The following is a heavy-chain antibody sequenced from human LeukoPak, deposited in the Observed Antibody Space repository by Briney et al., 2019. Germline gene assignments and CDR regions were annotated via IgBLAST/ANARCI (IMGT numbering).Heavy chain of an antibody. CDR1: GGTFNSYA. V-gene: IGHV1-69*13. D-gene: IGHD5-18*01. Sequence: SVKVSCKASGGTFNSYAITWVRQAPGQGLEWMGGIIPIFGTANYAQKFQGRVTITADGSTSTAYMELSSLRSEDTAVYYCARDVDTAMVDDAFDIWGQGTMVTVSS. CDR2: IIPIFGTA. J-gene: IGHJ3*02. CDR3: ARDVDTAMVDDAFDI.